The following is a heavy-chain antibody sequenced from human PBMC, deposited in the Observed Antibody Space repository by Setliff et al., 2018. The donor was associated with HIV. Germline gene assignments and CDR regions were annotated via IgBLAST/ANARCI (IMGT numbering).Heavy chain of an antibody. V-gene: IGHV7-4-1*02. CDR3: ARYGADYNFRSGTHPFDI. D-gene: IGHD3-3*01. CDR1: GYTFNTYP. J-gene: IGHJ4*02. Sequence: ASVKVSCKASGYTFNTYPINWIRQAPGQGLEWMGWINTNTGSPRFAQGFRGRFGFSLDASVTTTYLHINDLRAEDIGVYYCARYGADYNFRSGTHPFDIWGQGTLVTVSS. CDR2: INTNTGSP.